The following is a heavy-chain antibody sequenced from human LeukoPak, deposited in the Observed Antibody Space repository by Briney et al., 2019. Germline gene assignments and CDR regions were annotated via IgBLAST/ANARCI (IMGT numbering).Heavy chain of an antibody. D-gene: IGHD3-22*01. CDR3: ARDLYDSSGYYPAGRNAFDI. V-gene: IGHV3-21*01. J-gene: IGHJ3*02. Sequence: GGSLRLSCAASGFTFSSYSMNWVRQAPGKGLEWVSSISSSSSYIYYADSVKGRFTISRDNAKNSLYLQMNSLRAEDTAVYYCARDLYDSSGYYPAGRNAFDIWGQGTMVTVSS. CDR1: GFTFSSYS. CDR2: ISSSSSYI.